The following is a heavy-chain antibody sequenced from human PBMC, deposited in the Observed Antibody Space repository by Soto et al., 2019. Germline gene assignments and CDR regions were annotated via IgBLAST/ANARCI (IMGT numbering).Heavy chain of an antibody. CDR2: IKQDGSEK. CDR3: ARGDYHDSSGPFSDAFDI. D-gene: IGHD3-22*01. V-gene: IGHV3-7*04. CDR1: GFTFSSYW. J-gene: IGHJ3*02. Sequence: PGGSLRLSFAASGFTFSSYWMSWVRQAPGKGLEWVANIKQDGSEKLYVDSVKGRFTISRDNAKKSLYLQMNSLRVEDTAVYYCARGDYHDSSGPFSDAFDIWGQGTMVTVSS.